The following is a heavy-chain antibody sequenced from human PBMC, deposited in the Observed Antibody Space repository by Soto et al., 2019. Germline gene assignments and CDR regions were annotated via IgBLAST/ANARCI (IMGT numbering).Heavy chain of an antibody. V-gene: IGHV4-39*01. CDR3: ARHGSGSYYPNWFDP. Sequence: QLQLQESGPGLVKPSETLSLTCTVSGGSISSSSYYWGWIRQPPGKGLEWIGSIYYSGSTYYNPSLKSRVTISVDTSKNQFSLKLSSVTAADTAVYYCARHGSGSYYPNWFDPWGQGTLVTVSS. D-gene: IGHD3-10*01. J-gene: IGHJ5*02. CDR1: GGSISSSSYY. CDR2: IYYSGST.